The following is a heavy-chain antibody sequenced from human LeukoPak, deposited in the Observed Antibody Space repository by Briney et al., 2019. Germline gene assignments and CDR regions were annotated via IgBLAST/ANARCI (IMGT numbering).Heavy chain of an antibody. J-gene: IGHJ6*03. CDR1: GFTFSSYS. V-gene: IGHV3-21*01. Sequence: GGSLRLSCAASGFTFSSYSMNWVRQAPGKGLEWVSSISSSSCYIYYADSVKGRFTISRDNAKNSLYLQMNSLRAEDTAVYYCARDSPPITIFGVVIYYYYMDVWGKGTTVTVSS. CDR2: ISSSSCYI. D-gene: IGHD3-3*01. CDR3: ARDSPPITIFGVVIYYYYMDV.